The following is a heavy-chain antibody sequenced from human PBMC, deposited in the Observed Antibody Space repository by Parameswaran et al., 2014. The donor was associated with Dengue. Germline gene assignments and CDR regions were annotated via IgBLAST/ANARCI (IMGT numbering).Heavy chain of an antibody. Sequence: SWVRQAPGQGLEWMGWISAYNGNTNYAQKLQGRVTMTTDTSTSTAYMELRSLRSDDTAVYYCARDILWFGVDRWEKFDYWGQGTLVTVSS. V-gene: IGHV1-18*01. D-gene: IGHD3-10*01. CDR2: ISAYNGNT. CDR3: ARDILWFGVDRWEKFDY. J-gene: IGHJ4*02.